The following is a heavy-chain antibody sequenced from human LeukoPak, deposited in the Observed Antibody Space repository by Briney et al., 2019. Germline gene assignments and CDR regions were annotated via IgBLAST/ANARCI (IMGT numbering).Heavy chain of an antibody. CDR3: ARVMRGYFDY. CDR1: GFTFSSYS. J-gene: IGHJ4*02. CDR2: ISSSSSYI. V-gene: IGHV3-21*01. Sequence: GGSLRLSCAASGFTFSSYSMNWVRQAPGKGLEWVSSISSSSSYIYYADSVKGRFTIPRDNAKNSLYLQMNSLRAEDTAVYYCARVMRGYFDYWGQGTLVTVSS.